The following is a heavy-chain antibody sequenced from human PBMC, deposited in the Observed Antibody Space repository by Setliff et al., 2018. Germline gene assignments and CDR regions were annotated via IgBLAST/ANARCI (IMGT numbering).Heavy chain of an antibody. D-gene: IGHD6-19*01. V-gene: IGHV1-46*03. J-gene: IGHJ3*02. CDR1: GYTFIYYY. Sequence: ASVKVSCKASGYTFIYYYIHWVRQAPGQGLEWMGLINPSGGGTIYARNFQGRVTMARETSTSTVYMELSGLRSEDTAVYYCARVYLAGSGWDKAKALDIWGQGTMVTVSS. CDR3: ARVYLAGSGWDKAKALDI. CDR2: INPSGGGT.